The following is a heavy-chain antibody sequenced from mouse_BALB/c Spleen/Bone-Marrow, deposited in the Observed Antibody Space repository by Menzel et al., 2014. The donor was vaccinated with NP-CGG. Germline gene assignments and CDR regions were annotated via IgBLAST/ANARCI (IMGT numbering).Heavy chain of an antibody. CDR1: GFNIKDTY. V-gene: IGHV14-3*02. Sequence: VQLKQSGAELVKPGASVKLSCTASGFNIKDTYMHWVKQRPEQGLEWIGRIDPANGNTKYDPKFQGKATITADTSSNTAIMQRRTRTTHYTDASYCPTWEDYTLDYSGQEASLTLSP. D-gene: IGHD4-1*01. CDR3: PTWEDYTLDY. J-gene: IGHJ4*01. CDR2: IDPANGNT.